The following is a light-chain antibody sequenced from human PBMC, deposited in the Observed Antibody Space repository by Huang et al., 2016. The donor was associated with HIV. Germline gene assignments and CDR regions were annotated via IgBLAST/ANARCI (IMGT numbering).Light chain of an antibody. CDR1: QSVSSK. V-gene: IGKV3-15*01. CDR3: QHYNSWPVFT. J-gene: IGKJ3*01. Sequence: DIVMTQSPATLSVSPGERATLSCRASQSVSSKLAWYQQKPGQAPRLLFYGASTRATGIPARFIGSESGTDFTLTISRLQSEDFGVYYCQHYNSWPVFTFGPGTRLDI. CDR2: GAS.